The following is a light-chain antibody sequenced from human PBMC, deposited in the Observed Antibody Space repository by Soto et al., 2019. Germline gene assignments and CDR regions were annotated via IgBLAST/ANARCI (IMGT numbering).Light chain of an antibody. CDR2: WAS. CDR1: QSVLYSPNNKNY. CDR3: QQYYSPFRS. Sequence: DIVMTQSPDSLAVSLGERATINCKSSQSVLYSPNNKNYLAWYQQKPGQPPKLLIYWASTRESGVPDRFSGSGSGIDFTLTISSLQAEDVAVYYCQQYYSPFRSFGGGTKVEIK. V-gene: IGKV4-1*01. J-gene: IGKJ4*01.